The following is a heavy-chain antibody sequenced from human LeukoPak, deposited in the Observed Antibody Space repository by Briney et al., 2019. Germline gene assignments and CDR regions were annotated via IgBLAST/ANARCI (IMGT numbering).Heavy chain of an antibody. CDR1: GFTFSSNA. Sequence: GGSLRLSCATSGFTFSSNAKSWVRQAPGKGLEWVSYISSSSTIYYADSVKGRFTISRDNAKNSLYLQMNSLRAEDTAVYYCARVGYTAAFDIWGQGTMVTVSS. J-gene: IGHJ3*02. CDR2: ISSSSTI. V-gene: IGHV3-69-1*01. CDR3: ARVGYTAAFDI. D-gene: IGHD2-2*02.